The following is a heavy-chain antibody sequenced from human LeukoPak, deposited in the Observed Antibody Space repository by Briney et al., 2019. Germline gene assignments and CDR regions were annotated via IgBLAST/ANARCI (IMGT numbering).Heavy chain of an antibody. Sequence: GGSLRLSCAASGFTFSNYAMNWVRQAPGKGLEWVAVIWYDGSNKYYADSVKGRFTISRDNSKNTLYLQMNSLRAEDTAVYYCARVSYSRHYYDSSGYYYDGVDYWGQGTLVTVSS. CDR1: GFTFSNYA. D-gene: IGHD3-22*01. CDR3: ARVSYSRHYYDSSGYYYDGVDY. J-gene: IGHJ4*02. CDR2: IWYDGSNK. V-gene: IGHV3-33*08.